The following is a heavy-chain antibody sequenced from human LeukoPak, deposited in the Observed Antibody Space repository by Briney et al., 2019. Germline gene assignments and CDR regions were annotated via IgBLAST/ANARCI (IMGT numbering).Heavy chain of an antibody. CDR1: GGSISSYY. V-gene: IGHV4-59*08. Sequence: SETLSLTCTVSGGSISSYYWSWIRQPPGKGLEWIGNIFYSGSTNYNPPLQSRVSISVDTSKNQFSLRLGSVTAADTAVYYCARQTTFSSGRLNYYYYYMDVWGKGTTVTVSS. D-gene: IGHD6-19*01. CDR3: ARQTTFSSGRLNYYYYYMDV. J-gene: IGHJ6*03. CDR2: IFYSGST.